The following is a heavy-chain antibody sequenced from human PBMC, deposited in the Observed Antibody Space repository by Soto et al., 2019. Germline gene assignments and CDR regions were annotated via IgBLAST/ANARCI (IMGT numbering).Heavy chain of an antibody. D-gene: IGHD3-22*01. Sequence: GGSLRLSCAASGFTFSSYAMSWVRQAPGKGLEWVSAISGSGGSTYYADSVKGRFTISRDNSKNTLYLQMNSLRAEDTAVYYSAKAGGYYYDSSGYYSGYWGQGTLVTVSS. CDR1: GFTFSSYA. CDR2: ISGSGGST. CDR3: AKAGGYYYDSSGYYSGY. V-gene: IGHV3-23*01. J-gene: IGHJ4*02.